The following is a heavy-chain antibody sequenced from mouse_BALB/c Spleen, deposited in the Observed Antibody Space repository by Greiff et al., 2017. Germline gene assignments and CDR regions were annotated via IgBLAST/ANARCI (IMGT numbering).Heavy chain of an antibody. CDR1: GYTFSSYW. Sequence: VQLQQSGAELMKPGASVKISCKATGYTFSSYWIEWVKQRPGHGLEWIGEILPGSGSTNYNEKFKGKATFTADTSSNTAYMQLSSLTSEDSAVYYCARGTASGYAMDYWGQGTSVTVSS. CDR2: ILPGSGST. J-gene: IGHJ4*01. CDR3: ARGTASGYAMDY. D-gene: IGHD1-2*01. V-gene: IGHV1-9*01.